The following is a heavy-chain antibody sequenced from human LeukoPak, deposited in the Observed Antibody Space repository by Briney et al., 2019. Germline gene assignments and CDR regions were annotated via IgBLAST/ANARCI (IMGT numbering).Heavy chain of an antibody. CDR1: GYTFTSYG. V-gene: IGHV1-18*01. Sequence: ASVKVSCKASGYTFTSYGISWVRQAPGQGLEWMGWISAYSGNTNYAQKLQGRVTMTTDTSASTAYMELSSLRSEDTAVYYCARSRGNYGGMDVWGQGTTVTVSS. CDR2: ISAYSGNT. J-gene: IGHJ6*02. D-gene: IGHD6-13*01. CDR3: ARSRGNYGGMDV.